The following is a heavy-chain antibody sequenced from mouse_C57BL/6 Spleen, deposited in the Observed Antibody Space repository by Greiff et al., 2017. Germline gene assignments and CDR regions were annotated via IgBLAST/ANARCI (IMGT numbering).Heavy chain of an antibody. Sequence: EVKLMESEGGLVQPGSSMKLSCTASGFTFSDYYMAWVRQVPEKGLEWVANINYDGSSTYYLDSLKSRFIISRDNAKNILYLQMSSLKSEDTATYYCARGGTGYYAMDYWGQGTSVTVSS. CDR1: GFTFSDYY. J-gene: IGHJ4*01. V-gene: IGHV5-16*01. CDR3: ARGGTGYYAMDY. D-gene: IGHD4-1*01. CDR2: INYDGSST.